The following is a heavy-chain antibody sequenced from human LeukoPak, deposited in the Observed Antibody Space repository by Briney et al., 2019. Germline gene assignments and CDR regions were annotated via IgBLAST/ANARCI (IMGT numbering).Heavy chain of an antibody. CDR2: ISWNSGSI. D-gene: IGHD5-18*01. CDR1: GFTFDDYA. Sequence: GGSLRLSCAASGFTFDDYAMHWVRQAPGKGLEWVSGISWNSGSIGYADSVKGRFTISRDNAKNSLYLQMNSLRAEDTALYYCAKAGVDTAMVPSLDYWGQGTLVTVSS. CDR3: AKAGVDTAMVPSLDY. V-gene: IGHV3-9*01. J-gene: IGHJ4*02.